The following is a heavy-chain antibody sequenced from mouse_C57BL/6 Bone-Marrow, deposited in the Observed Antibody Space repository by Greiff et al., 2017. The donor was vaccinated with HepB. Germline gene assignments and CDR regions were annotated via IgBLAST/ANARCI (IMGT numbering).Heavy chain of an antibody. D-gene: IGHD1-1*01. Sequence: EVKLVESVAELVRPGASVKLSCTASGFNIKNTYMHWVKQRPEQGLEWIGRIDPANGNTKYAPKFQGKATIPADTSSNTAYLQLSSLTSEDTAIYYCAVITTVVAPVAYWGQGTLVTVSA. CDR1: GFNIKNTY. V-gene: IGHV14-3*01. CDR3: AVITTVVAPVAY. CDR2: IDPANGNT. J-gene: IGHJ3*01.